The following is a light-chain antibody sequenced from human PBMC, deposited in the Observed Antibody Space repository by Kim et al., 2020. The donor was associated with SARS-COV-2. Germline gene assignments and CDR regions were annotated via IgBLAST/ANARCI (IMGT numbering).Light chain of an antibody. CDR1: QGISGY. J-gene: IGKJ1*01. Sequence: IQMTQSPSSLSASIGDRVTITCRASQGISGYLAWYQQKPGKAPKLLIYAASTLQSGVPSRFSGSGSGTDFTLTISCLQPEDFATYYCQQHYSYPPTFGQGTKVEIK. V-gene: IGKV1-8*01. CDR2: AAS. CDR3: QQHYSYPPT.